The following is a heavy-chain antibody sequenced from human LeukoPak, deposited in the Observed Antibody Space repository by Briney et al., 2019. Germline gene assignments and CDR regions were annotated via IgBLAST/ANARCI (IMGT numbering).Heavy chain of an antibody. CDR1: GFTFSSYA. V-gene: IGHV3-30*04. CDR3: ARDQGVVITTYFDY. Sequence: GGSLRLSCAASGFTFSSYAMHWVRQAPGKGLEGVAVISYDGSNKYYADSVKGRFTISRDNSKNTLYLQMKSLRAEDTAVYYCARDQGVVITTYFDYWGQGTLVTVSS. J-gene: IGHJ4*02. CDR2: ISYDGSNK. D-gene: IGHD3-22*01.